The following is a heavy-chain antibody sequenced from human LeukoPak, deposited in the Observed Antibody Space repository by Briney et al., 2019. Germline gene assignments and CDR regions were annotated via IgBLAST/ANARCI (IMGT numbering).Heavy chain of an antibody. Sequence: PSETLSLTCTVSGGSISSYYWSWIRQPPGKGLEWIGYIYYSGSTNYNPSLKSRVTISVDTSKNQFSLKLSSVTAADTAVYYCARAPQGRWFDPWGQGTLVTVSS. CDR1: GGSISSYY. D-gene: IGHD3-10*01. J-gene: IGHJ5*02. CDR2: IYYSGST. CDR3: ARAPQGRWFDP. V-gene: IGHV4-59*12.